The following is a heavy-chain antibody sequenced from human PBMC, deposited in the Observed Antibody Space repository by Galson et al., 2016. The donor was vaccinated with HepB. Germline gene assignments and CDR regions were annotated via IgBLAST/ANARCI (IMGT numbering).Heavy chain of an antibody. V-gene: IGHV3-30-3*01. Sequence: SLRLSCAASGFTFRNYAMHWVRRAPGKGLEWVAVISYDGNKKYYADSAKGRFTISRDNSKNTLYLQMDNLRAEDTAVYYCARDDDYGDYSLDYWGQGTLVTVSS. CDR2: ISYDGNKK. CDR3: ARDDDYGDYSLDY. D-gene: IGHD4-17*01. CDR1: GFTFRNYA. J-gene: IGHJ4*02.